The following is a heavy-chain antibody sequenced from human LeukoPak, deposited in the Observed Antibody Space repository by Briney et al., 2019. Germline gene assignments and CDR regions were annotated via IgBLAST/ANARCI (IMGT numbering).Heavy chain of an antibody. CDR2: INPSGGST. Sequence: GASVKVSCKASGYTFTSYYMHWVRQAPGQGLEWMGIINPSGGSTSYAQKFQGRVTMTRDTSTSTVYMELSSLRSEDTAVYYCARAGRTYDFWSGYSAHDAFDIWGQGTMVTVSS. CDR3: ARAGRTYDFWSGYSAHDAFDI. D-gene: IGHD3-3*01. CDR1: GYTFTSYY. J-gene: IGHJ3*02. V-gene: IGHV1-46*01.